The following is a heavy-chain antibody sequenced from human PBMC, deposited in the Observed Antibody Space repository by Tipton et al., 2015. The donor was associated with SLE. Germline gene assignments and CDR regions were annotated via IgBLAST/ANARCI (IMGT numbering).Heavy chain of an antibody. CDR1: GFTFSSFA. CDR2: IYSGGYT. V-gene: IGHV3-23*03. J-gene: IGHJ4*02. CDR3: AKDKESGARGFDY. Sequence: SLRLSCAASGFTFSSFAMSWVRQAPGKGLEWVSTIYSGGYTYYGDSVKGRFTISRDNSENTLYLQMNSLRAEDTAVYYCAKDKESGARGFDYWGQGTLATVSS. D-gene: IGHD3-10*01.